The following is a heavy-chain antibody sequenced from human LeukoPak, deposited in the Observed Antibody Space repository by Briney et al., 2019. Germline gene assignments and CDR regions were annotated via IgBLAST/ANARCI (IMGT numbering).Heavy chain of an antibody. J-gene: IGHJ6*02. V-gene: IGHV7-4-1*02. Sequence: ASVKVSCKASGYTFTNYAINWVRQAPGQGLEWMGWINTNTGNPTYAQGFTGLFVFSLDTSVSTAYLQISSLKAEDTAVYYCARDVDRGITGDYYYSYMAVWAKGPRSPSP. CDR3: ARDVDRGITGDYYYSYMAV. CDR1: GYTFTNYA. D-gene: IGHD7-27*01. CDR2: INTNTGNP.